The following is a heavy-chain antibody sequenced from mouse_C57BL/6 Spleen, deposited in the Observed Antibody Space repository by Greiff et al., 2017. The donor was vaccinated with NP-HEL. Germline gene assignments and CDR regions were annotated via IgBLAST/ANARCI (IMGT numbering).Heavy chain of an antibody. CDR3: ARQAYCSNYVDY. CDR2: ISRCGSYT. J-gene: IGHJ2*01. V-gene: IGHV5-6*01. Sequence: EVQVVESGGDLVKPGGSLKLSCAASGFTFSSYGMSWVRQTPDKRLEWVATISRCGSYTYYQDSVKGRFTISRDNAKNTLYLQMSSLKSEDTAMYYYARQAYCSNYVDYWGQGTTLTVSS. CDR1: GFTFSSYG. D-gene: IGHD2-5*01.